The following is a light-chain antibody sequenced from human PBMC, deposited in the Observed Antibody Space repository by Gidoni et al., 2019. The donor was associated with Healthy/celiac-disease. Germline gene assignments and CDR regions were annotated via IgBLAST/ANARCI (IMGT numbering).Light chain of an antibody. Sequence: IVLTPPPGSLSLSPGERATLTCSPSQSVSSSYLAWYQQKPGQAPRLLIYGASNKAAGIPDWCSGSGSWTEFTLTISRLEPEDFTVYYCQQYGDSPKTFGQGTKVEIK. CDR2: GAS. V-gene: IGKV3-20*01. CDR3: QQYGDSPKT. CDR1: QSVSSSY. J-gene: IGKJ1*01.